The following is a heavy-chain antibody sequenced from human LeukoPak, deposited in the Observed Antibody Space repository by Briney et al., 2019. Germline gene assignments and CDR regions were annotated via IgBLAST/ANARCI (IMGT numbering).Heavy chain of an antibody. CDR3: AREAERRVVN. D-gene: IGHD1-1*01. V-gene: IGHV4-38-2*02. Sequence: SGTLSLTCVVSGFSISSGYYWGWIRQPPGKVLEWIGNIHPSGTMFHNSSLNSRVTMSIDTSKNQFSLKLSSVTAADTAVYYCAREAERRVVNWGQGTLVTVSS. J-gene: IGHJ4*02. CDR2: IHPSGTM. CDR1: GFSISSGYY.